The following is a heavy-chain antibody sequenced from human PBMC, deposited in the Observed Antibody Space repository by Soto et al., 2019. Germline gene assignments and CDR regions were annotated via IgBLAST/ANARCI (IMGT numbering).Heavy chain of an antibody. CDR2: ISFDGSNK. V-gene: IGHV3-30-3*01. CDR1: GFTFSNYA. J-gene: IGHJ6*02. Sequence: QVQLVESGGGVVQPGRSLRLSCAASGFTFSNYAMSWVRQAPGKGLEWAALISFDGSNKYFSDSVKGRFTISRDNSKSTLYLQMNGLRTEDTAVYYCARPLGPGRYCSGGTFPCSGMDVWCQGTTVTVSS. D-gene: IGHD2-15*01. CDR3: ARPLGPGRYCSGGTFPCSGMDV.